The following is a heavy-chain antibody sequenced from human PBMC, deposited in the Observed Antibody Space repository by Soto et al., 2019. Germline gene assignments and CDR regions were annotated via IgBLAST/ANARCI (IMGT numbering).Heavy chain of an antibody. CDR3: ARIRGRGQMDY. CDR1: GFSLSTSGMC. J-gene: IGHJ4*02. CDR2: IDWDDDK. Sequence: SGLTLVNLAQSRTRTFKYSGFSLSTSGMCVSWIRQPPGKALEWRALIDWDDDKYYSTSLKTRLTISKDTSKNQLVLTMTNMDPVDTATYYCARIRGRGQMDYWCQGALVTVSS. V-gene: IGHV2-70*01. D-gene: IGHD1-26*01.